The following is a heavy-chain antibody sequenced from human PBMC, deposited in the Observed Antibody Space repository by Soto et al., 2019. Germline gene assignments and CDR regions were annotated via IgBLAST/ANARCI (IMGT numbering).Heavy chain of an antibody. J-gene: IGHJ6*02. CDR2: IYYRSKWFH. V-gene: IGHV6-1*01. CDR1: GDSVSSNGAC. Sequence: PSQTLSLTCVISGDSVSSNGACWNWIRQSPSRGLQWLGRIYYRSKWFHDYAASVESRMAINPDTSRNQFSLQQNYVTPEDTAVYYCARVHCSAGTCLDGLDFWGQGTTVTVSS. CDR3: ARVHCSAGTCLDGLDF. D-gene: IGHD2-15*01.